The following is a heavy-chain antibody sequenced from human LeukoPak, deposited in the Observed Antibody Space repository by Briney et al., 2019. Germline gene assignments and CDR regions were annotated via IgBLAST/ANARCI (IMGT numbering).Heavy chain of an antibody. CDR3: ARARNGGSFDP. V-gene: IGHV3-23*01. J-gene: IGHJ5*02. CDR2: ISGSGGST. D-gene: IGHD3-16*01. Sequence: GGSLRLSCAASGFTFSSYAMSWVRQAPGKGLEWVSAISGSGGSTYYADSVKGRFTISRDNAKNTLYLQMNSLRAEDTAMYYYARARNGGSFDPWGQGTLVTVSS. CDR1: GFTFSSYA.